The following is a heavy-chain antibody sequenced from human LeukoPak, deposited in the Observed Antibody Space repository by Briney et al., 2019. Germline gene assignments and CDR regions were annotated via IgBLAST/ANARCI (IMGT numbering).Heavy chain of an antibody. J-gene: IGHJ4*02. CDR3: AREGMATIGAFDY. CDR2: IIPIFGTA. Sequence: SVKVSCKASGGTFSSYAISWVRQAPGQGLEWMGGIIPIFGTANYAQKFQGRVTITTDESTSTAYMELSSLRSEDTAVYYCAREGMATIGAFDYWGQGTLVTVSS. V-gene: IGHV1-69*05. CDR1: GGTFSSYA. D-gene: IGHD5-24*01.